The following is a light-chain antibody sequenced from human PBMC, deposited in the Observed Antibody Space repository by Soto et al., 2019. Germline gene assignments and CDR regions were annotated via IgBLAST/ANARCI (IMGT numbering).Light chain of an antibody. J-gene: IGKJ1*01. Sequence: EVMLTQSPGTLSLSPGERATLSCMASQSVSSNYLAWYQQKSGQAPRLLIYGASNMATGIPDRFSGSGSVTDFTLTIRRLEPEDFAVYYCQQYHTSPRTFGQGTKVEFK. CDR3: QQYHTSPRT. CDR2: GAS. CDR1: QSVSSNY. V-gene: IGKV3-20*01.